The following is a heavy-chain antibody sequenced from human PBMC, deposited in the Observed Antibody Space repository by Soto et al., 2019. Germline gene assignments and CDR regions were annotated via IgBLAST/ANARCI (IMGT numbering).Heavy chain of an antibody. CDR1: ECTVGGDC. J-gene: IGHJ6*02. CDR2: INPNSGGT. D-gene: IGHD3-10*01. CDR3: ARTMVRGVIIMDYYGMDV. Sequence: VTVSWKSAECTVGGDCMHWGRQAPGQELEWMGWINPNSGGTNYAQKFQGWVTMTRDTSISTAYMELSRLRSDDTAVYYCARTMVRGVIIMDYYGMDVWGQGTTVTVSS. V-gene: IGHV1-2*04.